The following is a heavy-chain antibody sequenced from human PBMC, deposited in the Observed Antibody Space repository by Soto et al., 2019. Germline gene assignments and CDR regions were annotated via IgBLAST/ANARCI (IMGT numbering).Heavy chain of an antibody. Sequence: ASVKVSWKASGYTFTSYDINLVRQATGQGLEWMGWMNPNSGNTGYAQKFQGRVTMTRNTSISTAYMELSSLRSEDTAVYYCARGVLDQLLYFYYYYYMDVWGKGTTVTVSS. J-gene: IGHJ6*03. CDR1: GYTFTSYD. V-gene: IGHV1-8*01. CDR2: MNPNSGNT. D-gene: IGHD2-2*01. CDR3: ARGVLDQLLYFYYYYYMDV.